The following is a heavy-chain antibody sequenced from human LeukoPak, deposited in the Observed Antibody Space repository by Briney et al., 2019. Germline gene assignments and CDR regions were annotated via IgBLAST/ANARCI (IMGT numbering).Heavy chain of an antibody. V-gene: IGHV3-74*01. CDR1: GFTFSSYW. D-gene: IGHD3-16*01. CDR2: INSDGSST. J-gene: IGHJ3*02. CDR3: ARDFSGYGGVGFDVFDI. Sequence: PGGSLRLSCAASGFTFSSYWMHWVRQAPGKGLVWVSRINSDGSSTSYADSVKGRFTISRDNAKNTLYLQMTSLRAEDTAVYYCARDFSGYGGVGFDVFDIWGQGTMVTVSS.